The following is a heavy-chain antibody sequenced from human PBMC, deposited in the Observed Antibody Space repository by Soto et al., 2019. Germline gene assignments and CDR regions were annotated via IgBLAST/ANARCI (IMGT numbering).Heavy chain of an antibody. V-gene: IGHV3-21*01. CDR1: GFTFSSYS. J-gene: IGHJ4*02. CDR2: ISSSSSYI. Sequence: GGSLRLSCAASGFTFSSYSMNWVRQAPGKGLEWVSSISSSSSYIYYADSVKGRFTISRDNAKNSLYLQMNSLRAEDTAVYYCARDGGTTGKTWFDYWGQGTLVTVSS. CDR3: ARDGGTTGKTWFDY. D-gene: IGHD1-1*01.